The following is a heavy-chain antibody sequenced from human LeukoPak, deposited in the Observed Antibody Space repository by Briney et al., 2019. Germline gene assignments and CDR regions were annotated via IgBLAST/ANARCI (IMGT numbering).Heavy chain of an antibody. CDR1: GFTFSSYA. D-gene: IGHD3-10*01. CDR2: ISYDGSNK. Sequence: PGGSLRLSCAASGFTFSSYAMHWVRQAPGKGLEWVAVISYDGSNKYYADSVKGRFTISRDNSKNTLYLQMNSLRAEDTAVYYCARDLSEGWVRGVIMSGRNYYGMDVWGQGTTVTVSS. J-gene: IGHJ6*02. CDR3: ARDLSEGWVRGVIMSGRNYYGMDV. V-gene: IGHV3-30-3*01.